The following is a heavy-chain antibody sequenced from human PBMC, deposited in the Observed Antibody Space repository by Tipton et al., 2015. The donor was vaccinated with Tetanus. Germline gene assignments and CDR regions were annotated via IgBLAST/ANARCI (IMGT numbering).Heavy chain of an antibody. CDR3: TSSGIVGSGSRFGY. CDR1: GLFFKNDW. CDR2: IKSKTDSGTT. V-gene: IGHV3-15*07. Sequence: SLRLSCATSGLFFKNDWMNWVRQAPGKGLEWVGRIKSKTDSGTTAYAARVKDRFSISREDSKHTLILQMNSLKTEDTAVYYCTSSGIVGSGSRFGYWGRGTLVTVSS. D-gene: IGHD3-10*01. J-gene: IGHJ4*02.